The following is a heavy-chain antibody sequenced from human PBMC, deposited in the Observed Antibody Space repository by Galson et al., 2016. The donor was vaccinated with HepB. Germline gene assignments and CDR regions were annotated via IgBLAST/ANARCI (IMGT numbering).Heavy chain of an antibody. J-gene: IGHJ4*02. D-gene: IGHD3-10*01. CDR1: GFTFSSYA. Sequence: SLRLSCAASGFTFSSYATSWVRQAPGKGLEWVSVISAASNTYYTDSVKGRFTISRDNSKTTLYLEMNSLRVEDTAVYFCANYLGYGSGRPGYFHSWGQGTLVTVSP. V-gene: IGHV3-23*01. CDR2: ISAASNT. CDR3: ANYLGYGSGRPGYFHS.